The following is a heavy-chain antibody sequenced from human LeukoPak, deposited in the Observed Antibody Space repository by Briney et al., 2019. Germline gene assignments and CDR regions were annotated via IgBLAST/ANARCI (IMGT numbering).Heavy chain of an antibody. V-gene: IGHV3-23*01. Sequence: PGGSLRLSCAASGFTFSSYAMTWVRQAPGKGLGWVSAVSGSGGTTYHADSVKGRFTISRDNSKNTLFLRMNSLRVEDTAVYYCTKCAGYSCTNDMDVWGRGTTVTVSS. CDR3: TKCAGYSCTNDMDV. J-gene: IGHJ6*03. CDR2: VSGSGGTT. CDR1: GFTFSSYA. D-gene: IGHD6-13*01.